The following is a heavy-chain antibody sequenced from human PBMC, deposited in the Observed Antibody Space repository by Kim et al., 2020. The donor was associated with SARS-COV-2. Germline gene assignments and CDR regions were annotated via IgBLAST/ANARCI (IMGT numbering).Heavy chain of an antibody. CDR2: IYYSGST. Sequence: SETLSLTCTVSGGSISSSSYYWGWIRQPPGKGLEWIGSIYYSGSTYYNPSLKSRVTISVDTSKNQFSLKLSSVTAADTAVYYCARRGIVVVITPGGGFDPWGQGTLVTVSS. CDR1: GGSISSSSYY. CDR3: ARRGIVVVITPGGGFDP. D-gene: IGHD3-22*01. J-gene: IGHJ5*02. V-gene: IGHV4-39*01.